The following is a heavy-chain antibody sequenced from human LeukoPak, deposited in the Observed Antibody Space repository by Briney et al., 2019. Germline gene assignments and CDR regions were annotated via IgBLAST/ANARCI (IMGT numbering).Heavy chain of an antibody. CDR1: GFTLSNYN. CDR2: ISSSSGNI. D-gene: IGHD3-16*02. Sequence: PGGSLRLSCAASGFTLSNYNMNWVRQAPGKGLEWVSYISSSSGNIYYADSVKGRFTISRDNAKTSLYLQMNSLRAEDTALYYCARDRGGIGYYMDVWGKGTTVTVSS. V-gene: IGHV3-48*01. CDR3: ARDRGGIGYYMDV. J-gene: IGHJ6*03.